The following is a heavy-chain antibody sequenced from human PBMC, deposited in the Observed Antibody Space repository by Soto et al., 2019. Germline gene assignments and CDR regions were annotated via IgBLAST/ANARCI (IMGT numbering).Heavy chain of an antibody. CDR2: IIPIFGTA. CDR1: GGTFSSYA. J-gene: IGHJ4*02. D-gene: IGHD1-1*01. CDR3: ARRYNWNEGGRFDY. Sequence: QVQLVQSGAEVKKPGSSVKVSCKASGGTFSSYAISWVRQAPGQGLEWMGGIIPIFGTANYAQKFQGRVTITADESTSRAYMELSSLRSEDTAVYYCARRYNWNEGGRFDYWGQGTLVTVSS. V-gene: IGHV1-69*01.